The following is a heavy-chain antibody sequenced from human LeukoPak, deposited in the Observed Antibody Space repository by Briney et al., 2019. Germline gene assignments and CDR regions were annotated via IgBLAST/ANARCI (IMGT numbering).Heavy chain of an antibody. V-gene: IGHV1-8*02. CDR1: GYTFTSYA. D-gene: IGHD5-18*01. CDR3: ARGRGYSYGYADY. CDR2: MNPNSGNT. Sequence: ASAKVSCKASGYTFTSYAMNWVRQATGQGLEWMGWMNPNSGNTGYAEKFQGRVTMTRNTSIRTAYMELSSLRSDDTAVYYCARGRGYSYGYADYWGQGTLVTVSS. J-gene: IGHJ4*02.